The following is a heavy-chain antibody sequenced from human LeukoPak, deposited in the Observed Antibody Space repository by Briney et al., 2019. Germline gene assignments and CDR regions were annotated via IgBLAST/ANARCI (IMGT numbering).Heavy chain of an antibody. Sequence: GGSLRLSCAASGFTFSSYSMNWVRQAPGKGLEWVSGINWNGGSTGYADSVKGRFTISRDNVKNSLYLQMNSLRAEDTAVYYCARAPARFASFDYWGQGTLVTVSS. V-gene: IGHV3-20*04. CDR1: GFTFSSYS. CDR2: INWNGGST. D-gene: IGHD3-10*01. CDR3: ARAPARFASFDY. J-gene: IGHJ4*02.